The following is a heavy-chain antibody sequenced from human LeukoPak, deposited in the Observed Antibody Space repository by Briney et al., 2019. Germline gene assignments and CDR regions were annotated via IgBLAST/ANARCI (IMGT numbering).Heavy chain of an antibody. CDR3: ARFAVHRRITVAGQFGLDY. Sequence: AASVKVSCKASGYIFTSYYMHWVRQAPGQGLEWMGIINPSGGSTNYAQKFQGRVTMTRDTSTSTVYMELSSLRSEDTAVYYCARFAVHRRITVAGQFGLDYWGQGTLVSLSS. V-gene: IGHV1-46*01. CDR2: INPSGGST. J-gene: IGHJ4*02. D-gene: IGHD6-19*01. CDR1: GYIFTSYY.